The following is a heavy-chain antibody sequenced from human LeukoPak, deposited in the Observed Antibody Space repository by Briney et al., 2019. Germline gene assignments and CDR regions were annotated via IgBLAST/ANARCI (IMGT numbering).Heavy chain of an antibody. J-gene: IGHJ4*02. Sequence: GGSLRLSCAASGFTFSSYAMSWVRQAPGKGLEWVSAISGSGGSTYYAESVKGRFTISRDNSKNALYLQMNSLRAEDTAVYYCATPREYYYDRSGYSPDYWGQGTLVTVSS. CDR1: GFTFSSYA. CDR3: ATPREYYYDRSGYSPDY. D-gene: IGHD3-22*01. V-gene: IGHV3-23*01. CDR2: ISGSGGST.